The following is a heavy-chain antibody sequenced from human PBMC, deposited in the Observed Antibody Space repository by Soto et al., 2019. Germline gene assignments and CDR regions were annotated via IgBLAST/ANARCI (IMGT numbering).Heavy chain of an antibody. CDR2: ISYDGSNK. Sequence: SGGSLRLSCAASGFTFSSYGMHWVRQAPGKGLEWVAVISYDGSNKYYADSVKGRFTISRDNSKNTLYLQMNSLRAEDTAVYYCAKIPVVLWFGELFPWFDPWGQGTLVTVSS. V-gene: IGHV3-30*18. D-gene: IGHD3-10*01. J-gene: IGHJ5*02. CDR1: GFTFSSYG. CDR3: AKIPVVLWFGELFPWFDP.